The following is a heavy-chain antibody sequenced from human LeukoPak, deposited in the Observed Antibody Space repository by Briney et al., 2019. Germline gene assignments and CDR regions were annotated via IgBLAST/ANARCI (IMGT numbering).Heavy chain of an antibody. CDR1: GASINSYY. CDR3: ARALNPLPGTYYFDY. CDR2: ICISGST. D-gene: IGHD2-15*01. J-gene: IGHJ4*02. V-gene: IGHV4-4*07. Sequence: SESLSLTCTVSGASINSYYWSWIRQPAGKGLEWIGRICISGSTNYNSSLQSRVTMSVDTSKNQFSLKLTSVTAADTAVYYCARALNPLPGTYYFDYWGQGTLVTVSS.